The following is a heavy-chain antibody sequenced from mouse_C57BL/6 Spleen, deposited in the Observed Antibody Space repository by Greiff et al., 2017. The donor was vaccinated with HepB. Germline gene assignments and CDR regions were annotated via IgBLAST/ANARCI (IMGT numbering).Heavy chain of an antibody. V-gene: IGHV5-6*02. CDR1: GFTFSSYG. Sequence: EVMLVESGGDLVKPGGSLKLSCAASGFTFSSYGMSWVRQTPDKRLEWVATISSGGSYTYYPDSVKGRFTISRDNAKNTLYLQMSSLKSEDTAMYYCARGDSNYVWLAYWGQGTLVTVSA. J-gene: IGHJ3*01. CDR3: ARGDSNYVWLAY. D-gene: IGHD2-5*01. CDR2: ISSGGSYT.